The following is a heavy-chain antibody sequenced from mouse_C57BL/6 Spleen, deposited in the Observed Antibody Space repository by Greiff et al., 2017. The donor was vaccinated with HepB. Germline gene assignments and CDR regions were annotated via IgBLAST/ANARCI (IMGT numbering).Heavy chain of an antibody. V-gene: IGHV1-82*01. CDR3: AYGNYGFDV. CDR2: IYPGDGDT. Sequence: VQVVESGPELVKPGASVKISCKASGYAFSSSWMNWVKQRPGKGLEWIGRIYPGDGDTNYNGKFKGKATLTADKSSSTAYMQLSSLTSEDSAVYFCAYGNYGFDVWGTGTTVTVSS. CDR1: GYAFSSSW. J-gene: IGHJ1*03. D-gene: IGHD2-1*01.